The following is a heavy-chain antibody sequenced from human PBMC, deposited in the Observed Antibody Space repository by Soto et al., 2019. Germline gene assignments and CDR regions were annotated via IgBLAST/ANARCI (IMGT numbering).Heavy chain of an antibody. CDR1: GFTVSSNY. Sequence: GGSLRLSCAASGFTVSSNYMSWVRQAPGKGLEWVSVIYSGGSTYYADSVKGRFTISRHNSKNTLYLQMNSLRAEDTAVYYCARGGAVHELIGWFDPWGQGTLVTVSS. J-gene: IGHJ5*02. V-gene: IGHV3-53*04. CDR2: IYSGGST. D-gene: IGHD3-16*01. CDR3: ARGGAVHELIGWFDP.